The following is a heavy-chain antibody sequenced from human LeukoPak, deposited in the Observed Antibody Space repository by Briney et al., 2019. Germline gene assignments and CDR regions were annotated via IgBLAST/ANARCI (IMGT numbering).Heavy chain of an antibody. CDR1: GGSLNSYY. D-gene: IGHD3-10*01. CDR3: ARTTMVRGTYYMDV. Sequence: SETLSLTCTVSGGSLNSYYWSWIRQPPGKGLQWIGCIHYSGSTNYNPSLKSRVTISVDTSKNQFPLRLGSVTAADTAVYYCARTTMVRGTYYMDVWGKGTTVTISS. CDR2: IHYSGST. J-gene: IGHJ6*03. V-gene: IGHV4-59*01.